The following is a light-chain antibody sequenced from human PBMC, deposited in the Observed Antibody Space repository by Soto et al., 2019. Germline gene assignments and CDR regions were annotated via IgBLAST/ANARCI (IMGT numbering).Light chain of an antibody. CDR2: GAS. J-gene: IGKJ1*01. Sequence: EIVLTQSPGTLSLSPGQRATLSCRASQTVRSDYVAWYQKKPGQAPKLLIYGASTRATGIPDRFTGSGSGTDFTLSISRLEPEDVAVYYCQQYAKAPLTFGQGTKVDIK. CDR3: QQYAKAPLT. CDR1: QTVRSDY. V-gene: IGKV3-20*01.